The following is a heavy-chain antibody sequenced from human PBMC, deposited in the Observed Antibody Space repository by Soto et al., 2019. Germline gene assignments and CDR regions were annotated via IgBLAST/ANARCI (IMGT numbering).Heavy chain of an antibody. CDR1: GGSFSGYY. J-gene: IGHJ4*02. V-gene: IGHV4-34*01. CDR3: ARGRIQAFFAY. Sequence: LSLNCAVYGGSFSGYYWSWIRQPPGKGLEWIGEINHSGSTNYNPSLKSRVTISVDTSKNQFSLKLSSVTAADTAVYYCARGRIQAFFAYGGQGTRVTVYS. CDR2: INHSGST.